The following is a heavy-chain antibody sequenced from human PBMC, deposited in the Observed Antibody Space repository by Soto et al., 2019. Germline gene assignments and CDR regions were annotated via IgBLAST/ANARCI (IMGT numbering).Heavy chain of an antibody. CDR1: GYTFTGYY. CDR3: ARAGPLELAYYYYYMEV. Sequence: ASVKVSCKASGYTFTGYYMHWVRQAPGQGLEWMGWINPNSGGTNYAQKFQGWVTMTRDTSISTAYMELSRLRSDDTAVYYCARAGPLELAYYYYYMEVWGKGTTVTVYS. D-gene: IGHD1-7*01. V-gene: IGHV1-2*04. J-gene: IGHJ6*03. CDR2: INPNSGGT.